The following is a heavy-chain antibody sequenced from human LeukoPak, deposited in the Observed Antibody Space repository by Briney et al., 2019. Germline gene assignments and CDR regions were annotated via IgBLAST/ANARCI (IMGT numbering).Heavy chain of an antibody. CDR3: ARDDAFRGVAMDV. Sequence: GRSLRLSCAASGFTFSSYAMHWVRQAPGKGLEWVAVISYDGNNEYYADSVKGRFTISRDNAKNTLYLQMNSLRAEDTAVYYCARDDAFRGVAMDVWGQGTTVTVSS. CDR2: ISYDGNNE. J-gene: IGHJ6*02. D-gene: IGHD3-16*01. V-gene: IGHV3-30-3*01. CDR1: GFTFSSYA.